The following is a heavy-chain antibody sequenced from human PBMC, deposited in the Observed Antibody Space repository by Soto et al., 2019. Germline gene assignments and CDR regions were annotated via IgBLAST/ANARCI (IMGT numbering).Heavy chain of an antibody. CDR1: GDSVSSNSAA. CDR3: ARDPRIAVAGLGAFDI. CDR2: TYYRSKWYN. J-gene: IGHJ3*02. D-gene: IGHD6-19*01. V-gene: IGHV6-1*01. Sequence: PSQTLSLTCAISGDSVSSNSAAWNWIRQSPSRGLEWLGRTYYRSKWYNDYAVSVKSRITINPDTSKNQFSLQLNSVTPEDTAVYYCARDPRIAVAGLGAFDIWGQGTMVTVSS.